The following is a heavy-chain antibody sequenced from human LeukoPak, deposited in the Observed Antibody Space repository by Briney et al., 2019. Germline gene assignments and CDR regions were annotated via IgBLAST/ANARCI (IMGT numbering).Heavy chain of an antibody. V-gene: IGHV3-23*01. CDR1: GFTFSSYA. CDR2: ISGSGGST. D-gene: IGHD6-13*01. J-gene: IGHJ4*01. CDR3: AKAARVLFRSWSPFDY. Sequence: GGSLRLSCAASGFTFSSYAMSWVRQAPGKGLEWVSAISGSGGSTYYADSVKGRFTISRDNSKNTLYLQMNSLRAEDTAVYYCAKAARVLFRSWSPFDYWGQGTLVTVSS.